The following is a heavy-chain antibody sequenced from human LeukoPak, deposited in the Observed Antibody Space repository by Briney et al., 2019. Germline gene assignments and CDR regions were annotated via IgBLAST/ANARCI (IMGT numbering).Heavy chain of an antibody. CDR1: GGSISSYY. V-gene: IGHV4-4*07. CDR3: SGYCSSTSCYGIDY. D-gene: IGHD2-2*01. CDR2: IYTRGST. J-gene: IGHJ4*02. Sequence: SETLSLTCTVSGGSISSYYWSWIRQPAGKGLEWIGRIYTRGSTNYNPSLKSRVTMSVDTSKNQFSLKLSSVTAADTAVYYCSGYCSSTSCYGIDYWGQGTLVTVSS.